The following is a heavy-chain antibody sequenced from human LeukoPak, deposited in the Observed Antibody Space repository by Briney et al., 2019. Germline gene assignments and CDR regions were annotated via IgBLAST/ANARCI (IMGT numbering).Heavy chain of an antibody. CDR3: ARGSVAARGWSPPKFDY. V-gene: IGHV1-2*02. CDR2: INPNSGGT. Sequence: GAPVKVSCKASGYTFTSYDINWVRQATGQGLEWMGWINPNSGGTNYAQKFQGRVTMTRDTSISTAYMELSRLRSDDTAVYYCARGSVAARGWSPPKFDYWGQGTLVTVSS. J-gene: IGHJ4*02. CDR1: GYTFTSYD. D-gene: IGHD2-15*01.